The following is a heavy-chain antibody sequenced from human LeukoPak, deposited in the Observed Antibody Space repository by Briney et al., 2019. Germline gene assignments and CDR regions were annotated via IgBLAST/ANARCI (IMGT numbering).Heavy chain of an antibody. Sequence: SETLSLTCSVSGGXISSYWWSWIRQPPGKGLEYIGYIFYSGSTNYNPSLKSRVTISVDTSKIHFSLRLSSVTAADTAVYYCARRGGGHAFDIWGQGTMVTVSS. V-gene: IGHV4-59*08. CDR3: ARRGGGHAFDI. D-gene: IGHD3-16*01. J-gene: IGHJ3*02. CDR2: IFYSGST. CDR1: GGXISSYW.